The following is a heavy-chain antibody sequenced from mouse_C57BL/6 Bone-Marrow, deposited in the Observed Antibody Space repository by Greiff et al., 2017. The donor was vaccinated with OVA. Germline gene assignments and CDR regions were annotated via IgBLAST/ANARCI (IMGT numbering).Heavy chain of an antibody. D-gene: IGHD1-1*01. CDR1: GYAFSSYW. CDR3: ANYYGSSYGFAY. CDR2: IYPGDGDT. Sequence: QVQLKESGAELVKPGASVKISCKASGYAFSSYWMHWVKQRPGKGLEWIGQIYPGDGDTNYNGKFKGKATLTADKSSSTAYMQLSSLTSEDSAVYFCANYYGSSYGFAYWGQGTLVTVSA. J-gene: IGHJ3*01. V-gene: IGHV1-80*01.